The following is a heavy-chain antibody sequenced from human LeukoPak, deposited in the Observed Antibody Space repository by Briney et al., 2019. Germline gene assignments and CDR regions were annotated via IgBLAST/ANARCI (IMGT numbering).Heavy chain of an antibody. CDR1: GDTISSGNDY. J-gene: IGHJ4*02. Sequence: SQTLSLTCTVSGDTISSGNDYWNWIRQPPGKGLEWVGNIFYIGDSFFNPSLKSRVSMSVDTSKNQFSLKLNSVTAADTAVYYCARGTLRFDYWGQGTLVTVSS. CDR3: ARGTLRFDY. V-gene: IGHV4-30-4*08. D-gene: IGHD1-14*01. CDR2: IFYIGDS.